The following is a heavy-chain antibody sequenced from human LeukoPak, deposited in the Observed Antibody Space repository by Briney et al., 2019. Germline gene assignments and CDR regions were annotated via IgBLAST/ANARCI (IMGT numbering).Heavy chain of an antibody. V-gene: IGHV3-64D*06. CDR3: VKDLYKGETSTWYYFDY. Sequence: PGGSLRLSCSGSGFTFSTYAVHWVRQAPGKGPEYVSLINTSGDKTYYADSVKGRFTISRDNSKNTVSLQMSGLRDEDTAMYYCVKDLYKGETSTWYYFDYWGQGTLVTVSS. J-gene: IGHJ4*02. CDR1: GFTFSTYA. CDR2: INTSGDKT. D-gene: IGHD6-13*01.